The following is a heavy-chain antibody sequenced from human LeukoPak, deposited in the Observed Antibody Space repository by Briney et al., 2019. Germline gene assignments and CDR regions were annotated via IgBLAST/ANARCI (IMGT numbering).Heavy chain of an antibody. J-gene: IGHJ4*02. D-gene: IGHD3-22*01. CDR2: IYHSGST. CDR3: ARDRYYYDSSGYYSLDY. Sequence: PSETLSLTCTVSGYSISSGYYWGWIRQPPGKGLEWIGSIYHSGSTYYNPSLKSRVTISVDTSKNQFSLKLSSVTAADTAVYYCARDRYYYDSSGYYSLDYWGQGTLVTISS. V-gene: IGHV4-38-2*02. CDR1: GYSISSGYY.